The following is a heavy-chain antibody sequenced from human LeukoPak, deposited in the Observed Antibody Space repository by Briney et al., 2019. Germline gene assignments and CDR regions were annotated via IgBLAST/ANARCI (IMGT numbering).Heavy chain of an antibody. CDR3: AKDPSDYLCFFDY. V-gene: IGHV3-23*01. CDR2: ISGSGGTT. CDR1: GFTFSSFA. J-gene: IGHJ4*02. Sequence: GGSLRLSCAASGFTFSSFAMSWVRQAPGKGLEWVSAISGSGGTTYYADSVKGRFTISRDNSKNTLYLQMNSLRAEDAAVYYCAKDPSDYLCFFDYWGQGTLVTVSS. D-gene: IGHD4-17*01.